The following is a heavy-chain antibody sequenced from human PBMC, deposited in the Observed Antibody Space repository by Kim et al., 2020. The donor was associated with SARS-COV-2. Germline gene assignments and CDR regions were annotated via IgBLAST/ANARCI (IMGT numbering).Heavy chain of an antibody. J-gene: IGHJ2*01. CDR1: GFSFSSYG. CDR2: VYSGGGST. V-gene: IGHV3-23*03. Sequence: GGSLRLSCAASGFSFSSYGMTWVRQAPGKGLEWVSVVYSGGGSTYYADSVKGRFTISRDDSKNTLYLQMNSLRAEDTAVYHCAKQIVAGHWYFDLWGRGT. CDR3: AKQIVAGHWYFDL. D-gene: IGHD5-12*01.